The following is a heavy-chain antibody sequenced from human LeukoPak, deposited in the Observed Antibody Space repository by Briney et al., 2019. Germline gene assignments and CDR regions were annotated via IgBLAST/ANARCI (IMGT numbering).Heavy chain of an antibody. CDR1: GFTFSSYE. CDR3: ARLRLSGSYPDY. V-gene: IGHV3-48*03. D-gene: IGHD1-26*01. Sequence: GGSLRPFCSASGFTFSSYEINGVRHAPRKGLEWVSYISSSGSTIYYADSVKGRFTISRDNAKNSLYLQMNSLRAEDTAVYYCARLRLSGSYPDYWGQGTLVTVSS. CDR2: ISSSGSTI. J-gene: IGHJ4*02.